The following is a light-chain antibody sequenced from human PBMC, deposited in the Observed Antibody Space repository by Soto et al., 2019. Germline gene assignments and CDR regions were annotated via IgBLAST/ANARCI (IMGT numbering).Light chain of an antibody. J-gene: IGKJ2*01. Sequence: EIVLTQSPVTLSLSPGERATLSCRASQSVYSSSLAWYQQKPGQAPRLLISGASSRATGIPDRFSGSGSGTDCTLTISRVEPEDFAVYFCHQYGSSPYTFGQGTKLDIK. V-gene: IGKV3-20*01. CDR1: QSVYSSS. CDR2: GAS. CDR3: HQYGSSPYT.